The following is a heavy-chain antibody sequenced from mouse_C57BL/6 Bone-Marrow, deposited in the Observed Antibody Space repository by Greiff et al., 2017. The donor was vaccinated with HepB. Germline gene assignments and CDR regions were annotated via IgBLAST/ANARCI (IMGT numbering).Heavy chain of an antibody. J-gene: IGHJ3*01. CDR3: ARGFVTTVVAPAY. Sequence: VKVVESGAELAKPGASVKLSCKASGYTFTSYWMHWVKQRPGQGLEWIGYINPSSGYTKYNQKFKDKATLTADKSSSTAYMQLSSLTYEDSAVYYCARGFVTTVVAPAYWGQGTLVTVSA. CDR1: GYTFTSYW. V-gene: IGHV1-7*01. CDR2: INPSSGYT. D-gene: IGHD1-1*01.